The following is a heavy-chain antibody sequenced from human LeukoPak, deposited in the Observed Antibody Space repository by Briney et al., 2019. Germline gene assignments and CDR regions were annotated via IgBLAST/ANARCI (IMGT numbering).Heavy chain of an antibody. J-gene: IGHJ4*02. D-gene: IGHD6-19*01. Sequence: CXXSXGTFSXXXISWXRQAPGQGLEWMGGIIPVFGTANYAQKFQGRVTITADESTSTAYMELISLRSEDTAVYYCARYSAWYGNYLDYWGQGTLVTVSS. CDR1: XGTFSXXX. CDR2: IIPVFGTA. CDR3: ARYSAWYGNYLDY. V-gene: IGHV1-69*01.